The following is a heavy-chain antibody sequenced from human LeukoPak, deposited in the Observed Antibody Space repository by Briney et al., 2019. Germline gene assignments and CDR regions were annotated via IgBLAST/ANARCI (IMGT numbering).Heavy chain of an antibody. CDR3: ARIPSGDVDTAMVMYYHYGMDV. V-gene: IGHV1-69*02. Sequence: ASVKVSCKASGGTFSSHTISWVRQAPEQGLEWMGRIIPLFGIVNYAQKFQDRVTITADKSTSTAYMEVSSLRSEDTAVYYCARIPSGDVDTAMVMYYHYGMDVWGQGTTATVSS. D-gene: IGHD5-18*01. CDR2: IIPLFGIV. CDR1: GGTFSSHT. J-gene: IGHJ6*02.